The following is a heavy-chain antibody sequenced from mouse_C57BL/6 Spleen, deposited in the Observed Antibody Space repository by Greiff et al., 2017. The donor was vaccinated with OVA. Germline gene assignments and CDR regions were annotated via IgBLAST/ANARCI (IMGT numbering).Heavy chain of an antibody. CDR3: ARYTTVVDFDY. Sequence: QVQLQQPGAELVKPGASVKLSCKASGYTFTSYWMQWVKQRPGQGLEWIGEIDPSDSYTNYNQKFKGKATLTVDTSSSTAYMQLSSLTSEYSAVYYCARYTTVVDFDYWGQGTTLTVSS. CDR1: GYTFTSYW. CDR2: IDPSDSYT. D-gene: IGHD1-1*01. J-gene: IGHJ2*01. V-gene: IGHV1-50*01.